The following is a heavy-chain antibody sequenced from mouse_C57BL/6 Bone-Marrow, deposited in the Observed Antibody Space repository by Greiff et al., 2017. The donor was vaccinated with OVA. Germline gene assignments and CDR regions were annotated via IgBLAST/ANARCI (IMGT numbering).Heavy chain of an antibody. V-gene: IGHV2-2*01. Sequence: QVQLKQSGPGLVQPSQSLSITCTVSGFSLTSYGVHWVRQSPGKGLEWLGVIWSGGSTDYNAAFISRLSISKDNSKSQVFFKMNSLQADDTAIYYCARKGYYYGSSHYAMDYWGQGTSVTVSS. D-gene: IGHD1-1*01. J-gene: IGHJ4*01. CDR1: GFSLTSYG. CDR2: IWSGGST. CDR3: ARKGYYYGSSHYAMDY.